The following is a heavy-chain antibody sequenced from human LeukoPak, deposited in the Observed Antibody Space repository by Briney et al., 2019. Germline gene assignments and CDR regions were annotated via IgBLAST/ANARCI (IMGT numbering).Heavy chain of an antibody. J-gene: IGHJ5*02. V-gene: IGHV4-31*03. CDR3: ARYCSSTNCRWFDP. CDR2: IYYSGTT. CDR1: GGSISSGGYY. Sequence: SETLSLTCTVSGGSISSGGYYWSWIRQHPGKGLEWIGYIYYSGTTYYNPSLKSRVTISVDTSKNQFSLNLSSVTAADTAVYYCARYCSSTNCRWFDPWGQGTLVTVSS. D-gene: IGHD2-2*01.